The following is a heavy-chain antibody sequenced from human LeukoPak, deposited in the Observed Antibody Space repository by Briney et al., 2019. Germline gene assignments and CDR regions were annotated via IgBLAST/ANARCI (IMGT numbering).Heavy chain of an antibody. D-gene: IGHD2-15*01. J-gene: IGHJ5*02. CDR1: GGSISSTNSF. CDR2: VYFSGRT. Sequence: PSETLSLTCTLSGGSISSTNSFWGWIRQPPGKGLEWMRSVYFSGRTYYNSSLKSRVTISVDTSKNQFSLKLSFATAAATAVCFCAREAHCSGGSCFPNWFDPWDQGSLVTVSS. V-gene: IGHV4-39*02. CDR3: AREAHCSGGSCFPNWFDP.